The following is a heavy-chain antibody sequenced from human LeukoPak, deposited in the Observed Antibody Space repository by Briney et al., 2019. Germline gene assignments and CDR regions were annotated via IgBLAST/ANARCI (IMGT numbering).Heavy chain of an antibody. V-gene: IGHV4-4*07. CDR1: GGSISSYY. J-gene: IGHJ3*02. Sequence: SETLSLTCTVSGGSISSYYWRWIRQPAGKGLEWIGRIYTSGSTNYNPSLKSRVTMSVDTSKNQFSLKLSSVTAADTAVYYCARDGVFGVVSGAFDIWGQGTMVTVSS. CDR2: IYTSGST. D-gene: IGHD3-3*01. CDR3: ARDGVFGVVSGAFDI.